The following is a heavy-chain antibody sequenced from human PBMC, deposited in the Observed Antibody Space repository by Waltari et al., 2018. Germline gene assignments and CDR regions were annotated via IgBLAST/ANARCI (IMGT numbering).Heavy chain of an antibody. CDR2: IYHSGST. CDR3: ARVAVVTPGNWFDP. Sequence: QVQLQDSGPGLVKPSETLSLTCTFSGYSISSVYYWGWIRQPHGKGLAWIGSIYHSGSTYYNPSLKSRVTISVDTSKNQFSLKLSSVTAADTAVYYCARVAVVTPGNWFDPWGQGTLVTVSS. D-gene: IGHD2-21*02. CDR1: GYSISSVYY. J-gene: IGHJ5*02. V-gene: IGHV4-38-2*02.